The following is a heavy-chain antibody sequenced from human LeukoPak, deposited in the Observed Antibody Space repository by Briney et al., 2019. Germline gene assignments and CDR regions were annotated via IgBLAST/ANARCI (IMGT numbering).Heavy chain of an antibody. J-gene: IGHJ6*02. CDR1: GGSFSGYY. Sequence: PSETLSLTCAVYGGSFSGYYWSWIRQPPGKGLEWIGEINHSGSTNYNPSLKSRVTISVDTSKNQFSLKLSSVTAADTAVYYCARAPRYYDFWSGYSSYYYYGMDVWGQGPRSPSP. V-gene: IGHV4-34*01. CDR3: ARAPRYYDFWSGYSSYYYYGMDV. D-gene: IGHD3-3*01. CDR2: INHSGST.